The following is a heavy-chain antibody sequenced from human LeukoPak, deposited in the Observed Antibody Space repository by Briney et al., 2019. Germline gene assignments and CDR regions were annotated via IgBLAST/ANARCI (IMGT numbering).Heavy chain of an antibody. CDR2: ISSKANSYAT. CDR1: GFTINGSA. CDR3: VWIQLWTQSFDP. J-gene: IGHJ5*02. Sequence: GGTLRLSCAASGFTINGSAMHWVRQASGKGLEGVGSISSKANSYATAYAASVKGRFTISRDDSKNTAYLQMNSLKTEDTAVYYCVWIQLWTQSFDPWGQGTLVTVSS. D-gene: IGHD5-18*01. V-gene: IGHV3-73*01.